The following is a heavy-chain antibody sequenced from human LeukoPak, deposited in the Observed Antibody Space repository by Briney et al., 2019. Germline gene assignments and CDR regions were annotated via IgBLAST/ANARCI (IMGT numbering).Heavy chain of an antibody. Sequence: PGRSLRLSCAASGFTFSSYGMHWVRQAPGKGLEWVAVIWYDGSNKYYADSVKGRFTISRDNSKNTLYLQMNSLRAEDTAVYYCAKDRLGALYYYDSSGYYRFDYWGQGTLVTVSS. D-gene: IGHD3-22*01. CDR1: GFTFSSYG. J-gene: IGHJ4*01. V-gene: IGHV3-33*06. CDR2: IWYDGSNK. CDR3: AKDRLGALYYYDSSGYYRFDY.